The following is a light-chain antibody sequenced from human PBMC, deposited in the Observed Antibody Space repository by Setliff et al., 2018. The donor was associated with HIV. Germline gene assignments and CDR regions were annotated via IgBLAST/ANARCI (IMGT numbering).Light chain of an antibody. CDR3: CSYAGTDTFVV. CDR1: VSDVGGYNY. CDR2: EVT. V-gene: IGLV2-23*02. J-gene: IGLJ1*01. Sequence: QSALTQPASVSGSLGQSITLSCTGTVSDVGGYNYVSWYQQPPGKAPKLIIYEVTNRPSGVSNRFSGSKSGTTASLAISGLQADDEGDYYYCSYAGTDTFVVFGTGTKVTVL.